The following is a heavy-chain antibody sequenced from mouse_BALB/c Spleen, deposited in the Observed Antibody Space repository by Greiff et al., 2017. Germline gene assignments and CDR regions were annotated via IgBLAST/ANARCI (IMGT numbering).Heavy chain of an antibody. CDR2: ISSGSSTI. CDR1: GFTFSSFG. CDR3: ARDYYGSRDD. J-gene: IGHJ2*01. D-gene: IGHD1-1*01. V-gene: IGHV5-17*02. Sequence: EVNVVESGGGLVQPGGSRKLSCAASGFTFSSFGMHWVRQAPEKGLEWVAYISSGSSTIYYADTVKGRFTISRDNPKNTLFLQMTSLRSEDTAMYYCARDYYGSRDDWGQGTTLTVSS.